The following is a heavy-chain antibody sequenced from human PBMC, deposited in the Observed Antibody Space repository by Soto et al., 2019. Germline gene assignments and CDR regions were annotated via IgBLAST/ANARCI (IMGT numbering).Heavy chain of an antibody. CDR3: ASDNWNDHSDPVQAYYGMDV. Sequence: GASVKVSCKASGYTFTSYYMHWVRQAPGQGLEWMGIINPSGGSTSYAQKFQGRVTMTRDTSTSTVYMELSSLRSEDTAVYYCASDNWNDHSDPVQAYYGMDVWGQVTTVTVSS. J-gene: IGHJ6*02. V-gene: IGHV1-46*01. D-gene: IGHD1-20*01. CDR2: INPSGGST. CDR1: GYTFTSYY.